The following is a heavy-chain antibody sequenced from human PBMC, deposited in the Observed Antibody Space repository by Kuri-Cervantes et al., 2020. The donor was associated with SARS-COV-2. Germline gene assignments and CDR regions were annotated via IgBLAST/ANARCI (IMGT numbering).Heavy chain of an antibody. V-gene: IGHV3-23*01. CDR3: ARSGYSDKNYYYGMDV. J-gene: IGHJ6*02. CDR2: VSPTGAST. D-gene: IGHD4-23*01. Sequence: GGSLRLSCAASGFAFSNHGMNWVRQAPGKGLEWVSSVSPTGASTQDADSVKGRFTISRDNAKNSLYLQMNSLRAEDTAVYYCARSGYSDKNYYYGMDVWGQGTTVTVSS. CDR1: GFAFSNHG.